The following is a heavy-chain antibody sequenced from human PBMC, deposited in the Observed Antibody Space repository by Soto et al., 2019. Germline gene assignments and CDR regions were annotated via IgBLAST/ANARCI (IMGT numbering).Heavy chain of an antibody. V-gene: IGHV3-11*01. J-gene: IGHJ5*02. CDR2: ISSSGSTI. Sequence: GGSLRLSCAASGFTFSDYYMSWIRQAPGKGLEWVSYISSSGSTIYYADSVKGRFTISRDNAKNSLYLQMNSLRAEDTAVYYCANMGPLGLRFLDPWGQGTLVTVSS. CDR3: ANMGPLGLRFLDP. CDR1: GFTFSDYY. D-gene: IGHD3-3*01.